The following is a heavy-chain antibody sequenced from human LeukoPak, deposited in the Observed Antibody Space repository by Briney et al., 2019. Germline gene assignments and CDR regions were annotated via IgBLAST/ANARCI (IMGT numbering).Heavy chain of an antibody. CDR2: INPNSGGT. CDR1: GYTFTGYY. CDR3: ARWSGRYDY. V-gene: IGHV1-2*02. D-gene: IGHD1-26*01. Sequence: GASVKVSCTASGYTFTGYYIHWVRLAPGQGLEWMGWINPNSGGTKYVQKFEGRVTMTRDTSISTVYMELSRLSSDDTAFYYCARWSGRYDYWGQGTLVTVSS. J-gene: IGHJ4*02.